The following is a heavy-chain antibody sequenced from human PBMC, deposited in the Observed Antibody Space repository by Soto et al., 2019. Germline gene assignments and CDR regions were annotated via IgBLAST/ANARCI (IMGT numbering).Heavy chain of an antibody. CDR1: GGIFGSHG. J-gene: IGHJ3*01. CDR2: FIPIFRTL. V-gene: IGHV1-69*01. Sequence: QVQLIQSEAEVKKPGSSVRVSCTASGGIFGSHGFSWVRQAPGQRLEWVGGFIPIFRTLTYTEKFQARVRIAADEWTNTVYVDLSSLTSEDTAVYYCVRDRRIYYSDPHDEFVASDYEVWGQGTMVSVSS. CDR3: VRDRRIYYSDPHDEFVASDYEV. D-gene: IGHD3-22*01.